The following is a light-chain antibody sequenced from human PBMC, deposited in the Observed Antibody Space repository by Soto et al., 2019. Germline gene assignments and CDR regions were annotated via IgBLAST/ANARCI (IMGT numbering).Light chain of an antibody. J-gene: IGLJ1*01. CDR1: SSDVGGYNY. CDR3: SSYTSSSTYV. V-gene: IGLV2-14*01. Sequence: QSVLPQPASVSGSPGQSITISCTGTSSDVGGYNYVSWYQQHPGKAPKLMIYDVSNRPSGVSNRFSGSKSGNTASPTISGLQAEDETDYYCSSYTSSSTYVFGTGTKVTVL. CDR2: DVS.